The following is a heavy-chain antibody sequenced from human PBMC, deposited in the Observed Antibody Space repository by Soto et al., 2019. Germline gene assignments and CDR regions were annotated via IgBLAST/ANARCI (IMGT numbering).Heavy chain of an antibody. CDR3: ARGSNDAFDI. J-gene: IGHJ3*02. CDR2: IKQDGSEK. Sequence: GGSLRLSCAASGFTFSGYWMSWVRQAPGKGLEWVANIKQDGSEKYYVDSVKGRFSISRDNAKNSLYLQMNSLRAEDTTVYYCARGSNDAFDIWGQGTMVTVS. V-gene: IGHV3-7*01. CDR1: GFTFSGYW.